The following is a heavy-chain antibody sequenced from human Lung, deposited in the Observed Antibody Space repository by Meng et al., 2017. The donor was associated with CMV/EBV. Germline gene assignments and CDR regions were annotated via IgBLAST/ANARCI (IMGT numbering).Heavy chain of an antibody. Sequence: ASVXVSXXASGYTFIGYYVHWVRQAPGQGLEWMGWIDPKSGDTISAQKFQGRVTMTRDTSITTAYMELSSLRSDDTAVYFCAREQAGDYGSGQDDLDIWGQGXMVTVSS. CDR2: IDPKSGDT. D-gene: IGHD3-10*01. CDR3: AREQAGDYGSGQDDLDI. CDR1: GYTFIGYY. J-gene: IGHJ3*02. V-gene: IGHV1-2*02.